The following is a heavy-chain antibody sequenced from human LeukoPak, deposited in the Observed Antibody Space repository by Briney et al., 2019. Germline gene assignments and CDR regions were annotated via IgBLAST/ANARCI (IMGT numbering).Heavy chain of an antibody. CDR3: ARGGHGYNDYDY. Sequence: GGSLRLSCAASGFTFNTYWMHWVRQAPGKGLVWVSRINTDGSSTSYADSVKGRFTISRDNAKNTLYLQMNSLRAEDTAVFYCARGGHGYNDYDYWGQGTLVTVSS. CDR2: INTDGSST. J-gene: IGHJ4*02. CDR1: GFTFNTYW. D-gene: IGHD5-24*01. V-gene: IGHV3-74*01.